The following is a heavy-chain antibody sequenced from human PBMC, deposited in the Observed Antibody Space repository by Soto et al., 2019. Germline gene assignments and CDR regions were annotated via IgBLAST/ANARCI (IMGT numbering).Heavy chain of an antibody. V-gene: IGHV4-31*03. CDR1: GGSISSGGYY. Sequence: SVTLSLTCTVAGGSISSGGYYWSWIRQHPGKGLEWIGYIYYSGSTYYNPSLKSRVTISVDTSKNQFSLKLSSVTAADTAVYYCARAHGSYSSGWYWFDPWGQGTLVTVSS. J-gene: IGHJ5*02. D-gene: IGHD6-19*01. CDR2: IYYSGST. CDR3: ARAHGSYSSGWYWFDP.